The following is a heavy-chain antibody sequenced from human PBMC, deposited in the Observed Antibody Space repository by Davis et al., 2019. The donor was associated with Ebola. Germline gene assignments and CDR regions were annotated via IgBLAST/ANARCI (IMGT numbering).Heavy chain of an antibody. J-gene: IGHJ5*02. CDR3: AREIAGYYDSSGYYPYNWFDP. Sequence: AASVKVSCKASGYTFTSYYMHWVRQAPGQGLEWMGWINPNSGGTNYAQKFQGWVTMTRDTSISTAYMELSRLRSDDTAVYYCAREIAGYYDSSGYYPYNWFDPWGQGTLVTVSS. V-gene: IGHV1-2*04. CDR2: INPNSGGT. D-gene: IGHD3-22*01. CDR1: GYTFTSYY.